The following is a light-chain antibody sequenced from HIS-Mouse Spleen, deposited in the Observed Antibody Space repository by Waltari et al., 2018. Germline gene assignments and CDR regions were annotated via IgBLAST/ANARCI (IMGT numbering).Light chain of an antibody. CDR3: YSTDSSGNHRV. CDR2: EDS. V-gene: IGLV3-10*01. CDR1: ALPQKY. J-gene: IGLJ2*01. Sequence: SYELTQPPSVSVSPGQTARTTCSGDALPQKYAYWYQQKSGQAPVLVLYEDSKRPPGIPERFSGSSSGTMATLTISGAQVEDEADYYCYSTDSSGNHRVFGGGTKLTVL.